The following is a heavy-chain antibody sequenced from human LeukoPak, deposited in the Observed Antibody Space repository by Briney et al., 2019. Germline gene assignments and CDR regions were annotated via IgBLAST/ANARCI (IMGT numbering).Heavy chain of an antibody. Sequence: SETLSLTCTVSGGSISSYYWSWIRQPPGKGLEWIGYIYYSGSTNYNPSLKSRVTISVDTSKNQFSLKLRSVTAADTAVYYCAGQKSYYYYYYMDVWGKGTTVTVSS. CDR2: IYYSGST. J-gene: IGHJ6*03. V-gene: IGHV4-59*01. CDR3: AGQKSYYYYYYMDV. CDR1: GGSISSYY.